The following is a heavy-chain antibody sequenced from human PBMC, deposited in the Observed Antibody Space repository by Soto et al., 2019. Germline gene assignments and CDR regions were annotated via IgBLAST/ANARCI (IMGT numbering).Heavy chain of an antibody. V-gene: IGHV1-18*01. J-gene: IGHJ4*02. Sequence: ASVKVSCKASGYTFNSYVISWVRQAPGQGLEWMGWISAYNGNTNYAEKLQGRVTITTDTSTSTAYMELRSLRSDDTAVYYCARDHLAVAYYWGQGTLVTVSS. D-gene: IGHD6-19*01. CDR1: GYTFNSYV. CDR3: ARDHLAVAYY. CDR2: ISAYNGNT.